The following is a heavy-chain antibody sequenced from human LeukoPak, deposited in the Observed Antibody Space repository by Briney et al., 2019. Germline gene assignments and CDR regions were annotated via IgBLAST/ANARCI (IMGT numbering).Heavy chain of an antibody. Sequence: GGSLRLSCVASGFTFSNYRIHWVRQVPGKGRVWVSRTNLDGRSTTYADSVKGRFTISRDNAKNTLYLQMDSLSAEDTAVYYCVKVDTWGQGTLVTVSS. CDR1: GFTFSNYR. V-gene: IGHV3-74*01. D-gene: IGHD3-22*01. CDR2: TNLDGRST. CDR3: VKVDT. J-gene: IGHJ4*02.